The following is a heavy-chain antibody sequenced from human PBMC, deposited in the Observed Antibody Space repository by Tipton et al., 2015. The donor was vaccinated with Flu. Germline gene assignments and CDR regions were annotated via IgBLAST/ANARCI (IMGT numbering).Heavy chain of an antibody. Sequence: TLSLTCSVSGYSIRSAYYWSWIRQPAGKGLEWIGRIYTSGSTNYNPSLKSRVTISVDTSKNQFSLKLSSVTAADTAVYYCARDRRLPQGYYGMDVWGQGTTVTVSS. CDR1: GYSIRSAYY. D-gene: IGHD4-11*01. CDR2: IYTSGST. V-gene: IGHV4-61*02. CDR3: ARDRRLPQGYYGMDV. J-gene: IGHJ6*02.